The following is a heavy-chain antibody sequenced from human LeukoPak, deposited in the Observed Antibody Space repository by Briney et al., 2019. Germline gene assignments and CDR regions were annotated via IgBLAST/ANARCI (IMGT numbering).Heavy chain of an antibody. CDR2: IYYSGST. D-gene: IGHD3-22*01. Sequence: PSQTLSLTCTVSGGSISSGGYYWSWIRQHPGKGLEWIGYIYYSGSTYYNPSLKSRVTISVDTSKNQFSLKLSSVTAADTAVYYCARSVAYDSSGYYSFFDYWGQGTLVTVSS. CDR3: ARSVAYDSSGYYSFFDY. V-gene: IGHV4-31*03. CDR1: GGSISSGGYY. J-gene: IGHJ4*02.